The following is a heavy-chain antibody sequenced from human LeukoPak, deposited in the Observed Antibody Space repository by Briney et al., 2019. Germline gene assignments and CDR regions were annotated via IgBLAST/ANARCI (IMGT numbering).Heavy chain of an antibody. J-gene: IGHJ4*02. D-gene: IGHD6-6*01. CDR1: GYTFTGYY. CDR2: INPNSGGT. CDR3: ARDSNSSSSDPDY. Sequence: GASVKVSCKASGYTFTGYYMHWVRQAPGQGLEWMGWINPNSGGTNYAQKFQGRVTMTRDTSISTAYMELSRLRSDDTAVYYCARDSNSSSSDPDYWGQGTLVTVSS. V-gene: IGHV1-2*02.